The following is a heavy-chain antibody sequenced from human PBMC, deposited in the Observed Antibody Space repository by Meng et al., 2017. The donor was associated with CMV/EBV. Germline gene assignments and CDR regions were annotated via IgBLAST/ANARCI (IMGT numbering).Heavy chain of an antibody. V-gene: IGHV4-31*03. CDR1: GGSISSGGYY. CDR2: IYYSGST. J-gene: IGHJ5*02. Sequence: LRLSCTVSGGSISSGGYYWSWIRQHPGKGLEWIGYIYYSGSTYYNPSLKSRVTISVDTSKNQSSLKLSSVTAADTAVYYCARGPLGKWFDPWGQGTLVTVSS. CDR3: ARGPLGKWFDP. D-gene: IGHD7-27*01.